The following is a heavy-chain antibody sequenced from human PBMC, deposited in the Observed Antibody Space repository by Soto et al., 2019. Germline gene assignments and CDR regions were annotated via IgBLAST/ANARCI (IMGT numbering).Heavy chain of an antibody. CDR3: ARTQMATLYFDY. CDR2: IYHSGTI. J-gene: IGHJ4*02. CDR1: GCSISGYY. V-gene: IGHV4-59*01. Sequence: SETLSLTCPVSGCSISGYYWSWMRQPPGQGLELIGYIYHSGTIRYNPSLESRVTISVDTSKNQFSLKLASVTAADTAVYYCARTQMATLYFDYWGQGTLVTVSS. D-gene: IGHD5-12*01.